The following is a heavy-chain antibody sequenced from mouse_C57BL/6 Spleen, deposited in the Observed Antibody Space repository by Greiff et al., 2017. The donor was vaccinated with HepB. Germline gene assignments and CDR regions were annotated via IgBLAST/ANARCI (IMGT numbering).Heavy chain of an antibody. CDR1: GYTFTDYE. CDR2: IDPETGGT. J-gene: IGHJ3*01. D-gene: IGHD1-1*01. Sequence: QVHVKQSGAELVRPGASVTLSCKASGYTFTDYEMHWVKQTPVHGLEWIGAIDPETGGTAYNQKFKGKAILTADKSSSTAYMELRSLTSEDSAVYYCTPYGSSYPFAYWGQGTLVTVSA. V-gene: IGHV1-15*01. CDR3: TPYGSSYPFAY.